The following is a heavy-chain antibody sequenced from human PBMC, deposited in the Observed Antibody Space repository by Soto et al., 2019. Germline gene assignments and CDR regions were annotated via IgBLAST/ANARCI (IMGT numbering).Heavy chain of an antibody. CDR2: ISSSSSYI. CDR1: GFTFSSYS. V-gene: IGHV3-21*01. CDR3: ARDDYYDSSGYLAPLDY. Sequence: EVQLVESGGGLVKPGGSLRLSCAASGFTFSSYSMNWVRQAPGKGLEWVSSISSSSSYIYYADSVKGRFTISRDNAKNSLNLQMNSLRAEETAVYYCARDDYYDSSGYLAPLDYWGQGTLVTVSS. D-gene: IGHD3-22*01. J-gene: IGHJ4*02.